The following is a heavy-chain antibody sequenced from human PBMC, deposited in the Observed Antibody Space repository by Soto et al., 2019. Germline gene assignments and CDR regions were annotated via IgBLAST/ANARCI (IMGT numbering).Heavy chain of an antibody. CDR2: IWYDGSNK. D-gene: IGHD5-12*01. Sequence: QVQLVESGGGVVQPGRSLRLSRAASGFTFSSYGMHWVRQAPGKGLEWVAVIWYDGSNKYYADSVKGRFTISTDNSKNTLYLQMNSLRAEDTAVYYCARDLVATSHFDYWGQGTLVTVSS. CDR1: GFTFSSYG. J-gene: IGHJ4*02. CDR3: ARDLVATSHFDY. V-gene: IGHV3-33*01.